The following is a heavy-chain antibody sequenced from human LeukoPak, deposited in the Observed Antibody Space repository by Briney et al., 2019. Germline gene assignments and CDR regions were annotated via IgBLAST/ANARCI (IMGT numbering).Heavy chain of an antibody. CDR3: ARDRVSYCSSTSCYTQYNWFDP. Sequence: SETLSLTCTVSGGSNSSGSYYWSWIRQPAGKGLEWIGRIYTSGSTNYNPSLKSRVTISVDTSKNQFSLKLSSVTAADTAVYYCARDRVSYCSSTSCYTQYNWFDPWGQGTLVTVSS. D-gene: IGHD2-2*02. V-gene: IGHV4-61*02. CDR1: GGSNSSGSYY. CDR2: IYTSGST. J-gene: IGHJ5*02.